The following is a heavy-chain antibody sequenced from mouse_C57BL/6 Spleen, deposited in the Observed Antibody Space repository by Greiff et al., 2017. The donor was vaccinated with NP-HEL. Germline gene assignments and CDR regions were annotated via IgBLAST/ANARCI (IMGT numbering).Heavy chain of an antibody. Sequence: VQLQQPGAELVRPGSSVKLSCKASGYTFTSYWMDWVKQRPGQGLEWIGNIYPSDSETHYNQKFKDKATLTVDKSSSTAYMQLSSLTSEDSAVYYCARWVYYGSRGDWGQGTLVTVSA. J-gene: IGHJ3*01. CDR2: IYPSDSET. V-gene: IGHV1-61*01. D-gene: IGHD1-1*01. CDR3: ARWVYYGSRGD. CDR1: GYTFTSYW.